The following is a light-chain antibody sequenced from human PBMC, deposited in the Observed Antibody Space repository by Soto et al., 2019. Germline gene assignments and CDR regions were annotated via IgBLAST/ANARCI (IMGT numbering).Light chain of an antibody. J-gene: IGKJ5*01. V-gene: IGKV1D-13*01. Sequence: AIQLTQSPSSLSASVGDRVTVTCRASQGISSALAWYQQKPGKAPKLLIYDASSLESGVPSRFSGSGSGTEFTLTISSLQSEDFAVYFCQQYSNWPRTFGQGTRLEI. CDR3: QQYSNWPRT. CDR2: DAS. CDR1: QGISSA.